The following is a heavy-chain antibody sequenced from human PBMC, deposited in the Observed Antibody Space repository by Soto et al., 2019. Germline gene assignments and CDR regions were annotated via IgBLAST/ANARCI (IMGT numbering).Heavy chain of an antibody. J-gene: IGHJ3*02. CDR2: IIPIFGTA. Sequence: QVQLVQSGAEVKKPGSSVKVSCKASGGTFSSYAISWVRQAPGQGLEWMGGIIPIFGTANYAQKFQGRVTITADESTSTAYMELRSLRSEDTAVYYCAGPPVTRWDRQGVAFDIWGQGTMVTVSS. CDR1: GGTFSSYA. D-gene: IGHD4-17*01. V-gene: IGHV1-69*01. CDR3: AGPPVTRWDRQGVAFDI.